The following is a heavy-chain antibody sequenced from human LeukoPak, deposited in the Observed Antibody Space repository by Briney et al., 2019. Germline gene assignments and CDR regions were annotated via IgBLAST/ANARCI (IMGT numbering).Heavy chain of an antibody. CDR3: AREATYFDWSDYYYYGMDV. CDR1: GFTFRNCW. D-gene: IGHD3-9*01. CDR2: IKQDGSEK. J-gene: IGHJ6*02. V-gene: IGHV3-7*01. Sequence: TGGSLRLSCATSGFTFRNCWMSWVRQAPGKGLEWVANIKQDGSEKYYVDSVKGRFTISRDNAKNSLYLQMNSLRAEDTAVYYCAREATYFDWSDYYYYGMDVWGQGTTVTVSS.